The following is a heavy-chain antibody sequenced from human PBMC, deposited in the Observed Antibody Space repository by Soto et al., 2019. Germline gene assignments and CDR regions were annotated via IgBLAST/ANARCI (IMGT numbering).Heavy chain of an antibody. D-gene: IGHD3-10*01. CDR3: ATLTGPHLVRESMTFDI. CDR1: GFTFSNYA. Sequence: EVQLLESGGDLVQPGGSLRLSCAHSGFTFSNYAMTWVRKAPGKGLEWVSGLSGSGTSTYYAGSVKGRFTVSRDNSNNTRNLQMNSLSSEDTALYYCATLTGPHLVRESMTFDIWGQGTMVTVSS. CDR2: LSGSGTST. V-gene: IGHV3-23*01. J-gene: IGHJ3*02.